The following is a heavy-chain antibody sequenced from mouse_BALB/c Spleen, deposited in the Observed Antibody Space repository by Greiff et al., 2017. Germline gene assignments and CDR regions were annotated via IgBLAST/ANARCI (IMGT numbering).Heavy chain of an antibody. D-gene: IGHD2-4*01. CDR3: AREDYDYDYFDY. Sequence: VQLRQSGPELVKPGASVKISCKASGYTFTDYNMHWVKQSHGKSLEWIGYIYPYNGGTGYNQKFKSKATLTVDNSSSTAYMELRSLTSEDSAVYYCAREDYDYDYFDYWGQGTTLTVSS. CDR1: GYTFTDYN. J-gene: IGHJ2*01. CDR2: IYPYNGGT. V-gene: IGHV1S29*02.